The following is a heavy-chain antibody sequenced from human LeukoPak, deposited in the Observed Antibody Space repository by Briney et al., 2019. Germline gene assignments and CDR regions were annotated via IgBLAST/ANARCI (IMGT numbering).Heavy chain of an antibody. Sequence: SETLSLTCAVYGGSFSGYYWSWIRQPPGKGLEWIGEINHSGSTKYNPSLKSRVTISVDTSKNQFSLKLSSVTAADTAVYYCARAPGYSSSSGGLDPWGQGTLVTVSS. V-gene: IGHV4-34*01. CDR3: ARAPGYSSSSGGLDP. J-gene: IGHJ5*02. D-gene: IGHD6-6*01. CDR1: GGSFSGYY. CDR2: INHSGST.